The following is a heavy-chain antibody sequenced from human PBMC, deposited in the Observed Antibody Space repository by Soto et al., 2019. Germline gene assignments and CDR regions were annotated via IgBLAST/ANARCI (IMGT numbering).Heavy chain of an antibody. Sequence: QVQLVESGGGVVQPGESLRLSCAASGFTFSSYGMHWVRQAPGKGLEWVAFISFDGGEKYYADSVKGRITITRDNSINVLYVQLKSLRAEDTAVYYCAKDRAWMRDAFDIWGQGTIVAVSS. J-gene: IGHJ3*02. V-gene: IGHV3-30*18. CDR3: AKDRAWMRDAFDI. CDR1: GFTFSSYG. D-gene: IGHD5-12*01. CDR2: ISFDGGEK.